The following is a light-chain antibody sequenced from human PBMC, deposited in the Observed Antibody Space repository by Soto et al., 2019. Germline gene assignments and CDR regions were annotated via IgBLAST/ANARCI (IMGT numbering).Light chain of an antibody. J-gene: IGKJ5*01. V-gene: IGKV3-15*01. CDR1: QSVRSSF. CDR3: QQRQYWPPIT. Sequence: EIVMTQSPATLSVSPGERATLSCSASQSVRSSFLAWYQQKPGQAPSLLIYGASTRATGIPARFIGSGSGTDFTLTISSLEPEDFAVYYCQQRQYWPPITFGQGTRLEIK. CDR2: GAS.